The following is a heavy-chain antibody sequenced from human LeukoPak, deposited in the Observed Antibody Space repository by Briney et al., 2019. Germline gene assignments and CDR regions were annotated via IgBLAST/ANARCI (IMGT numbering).Heavy chain of an antibody. J-gene: IGHJ4*02. CDR2: ISDDGSRQ. V-gene: IGHV3-30*15. CDR1: GFTFRSYA. Sequence: GGSLRLSCAASGFTFRSYAMHGVRQAPGKGLEWVAVISDDGSRQHYADFLEGRITISRDNSKNTVSLQMSSLRTEDTAVYFCAREQSGDGWSGFDYWGQGTLVTVSS. CDR3: AREQSGDGWSGFDY. D-gene: IGHD6-19*01.